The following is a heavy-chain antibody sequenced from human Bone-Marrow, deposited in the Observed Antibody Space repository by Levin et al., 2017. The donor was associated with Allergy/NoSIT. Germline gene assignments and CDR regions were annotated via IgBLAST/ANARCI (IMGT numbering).Heavy chain of an antibody. CDR3: ARGIRSTIFGVVIRSDAFDI. CDR2: IKQDGSEK. V-gene: IGHV3-7*03. J-gene: IGHJ3*02. Sequence: GGSLRLSCAASGFTFSSYWMSWVRQAPGKGLEWVANIKQDGSEKYYVDSVKGRFTISRDNAKNSLYLQMNSLRAEDTAVYYCARGIRSTIFGVVIRSDAFDIWGQGTMVTVSS. CDR1: GFTFSSYW. D-gene: IGHD3-3*01.